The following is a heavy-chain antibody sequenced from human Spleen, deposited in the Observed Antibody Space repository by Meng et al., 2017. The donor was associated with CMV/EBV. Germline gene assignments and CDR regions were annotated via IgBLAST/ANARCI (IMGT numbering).Heavy chain of an antibody. Sequence: SGPTLVKPTQTLTLTCTVSGVSLDSAGVAVGWIRQPPGKALEWVALIYWNDDDRYRAPLKSRFTITKDTSKNQVFLTMTNMDPVDTGTYYCAHSQTDVGPPWFDPWGQGTLVTVSS. D-gene: IGHD1-14*01. CDR2: IYWNDDD. V-gene: IGHV2-5*01. CDR3: AHSQTDVGPPWFDP. CDR1: GVSLDSAGVA. J-gene: IGHJ5*02.